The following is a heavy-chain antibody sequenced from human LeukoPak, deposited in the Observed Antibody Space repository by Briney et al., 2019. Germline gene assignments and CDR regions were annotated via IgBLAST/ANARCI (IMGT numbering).Heavy chain of an antibody. Sequence: GASVKVSCKASGYTFTSSGISWVRQAPGQGLEWMGWISAYNGNTNYAQKLQGRVTMTTDTSTSTAYMELRSLRSDDTAVYYCARAQITIFGVVIIPYFDYWGQGTLVTVSS. V-gene: IGHV1-18*01. CDR2: ISAYNGNT. CDR1: GYTFTSSG. J-gene: IGHJ4*02. D-gene: IGHD3-3*01. CDR3: ARAQITIFGVVIIPYFDY.